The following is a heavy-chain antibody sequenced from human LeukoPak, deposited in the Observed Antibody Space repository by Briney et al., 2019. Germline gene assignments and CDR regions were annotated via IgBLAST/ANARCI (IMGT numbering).Heavy chain of an antibody. Sequence: GGSLRLSCAASGFXFSSYVINWLRQAPGEGLEWVSTISGSDDRTFYADSVKGRFTISRDNAKNSLYLQMNSLRDEDTAVYYCARCAYGEDYFDYWGQGTLVTVSS. D-gene: IGHD4-17*01. CDR3: ARCAYGEDYFDY. V-gene: IGHV3-48*02. J-gene: IGHJ4*02. CDR2: ISGSDDRT. CDR1: GFXFSSYV.